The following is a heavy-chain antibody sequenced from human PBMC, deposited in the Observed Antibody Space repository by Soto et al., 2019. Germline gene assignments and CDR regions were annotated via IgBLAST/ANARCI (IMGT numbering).Heavy chain of an antibody. J-gene: IGHJ4*02. D-gene: IGHD6-13*01. Sequence: QVQLVQSGAEVKKPGASVKVSCKASGYTFTSYAMHWVRQAPGQRLEWMGWINAGNGNTKYSQKFQGRVTITRDTCASTAYMGLSSLRSEDTAVYCCARGDSSSWCSLDYWGQGTLVTVSS. V-gene: IGHV1-3*01. CDR2: INAGNGNT. CDR3: ARGDSSSWCSLDY. CDR1: GYTFTSYA.